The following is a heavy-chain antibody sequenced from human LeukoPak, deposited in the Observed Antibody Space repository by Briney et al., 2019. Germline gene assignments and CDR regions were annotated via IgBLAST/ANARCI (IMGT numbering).Heavy chain of an antibody. V-gene: IGHV1-69*06. J-gene: IGHJ3*02. CDR3: ASWQMTTVTTLAFDI. CDR2: IIPIFGTA. Sequence: ASVKVSCKASGGTFSSYAISWVRQAPGQGLEWMGGIIPIFGTASYAQKFQGRVTITADKSTSTAYMELSSLRSEDTAVYYYASWQMTTVTTLAFDIWGQGTMVTVSS. D-gene: IGHD4-17*01. CDR1: GGTFSSYA.